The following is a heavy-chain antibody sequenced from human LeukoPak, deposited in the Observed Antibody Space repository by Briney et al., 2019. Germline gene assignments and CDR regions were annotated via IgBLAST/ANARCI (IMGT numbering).Heavy chain of an antibody. CDR1: GYTFTSYG. CDR2: ISAYNGNT. CDR3: ARNNKGGNSGYYYMDV. J-gene: IGHJ6*03. V-gene: IGHV1-18*01. Sequence: ASVKVSCKASGYTFTSYGISWVRQAPGQGPEWMGWISAYNGNTNYAQKLQGRVTMTTDTSTSTAYMELRSLRSDDTAVYYCARNNKGGNSGYYYMDVWGKGTTVTVSS. D-gene: IGHD4-23*01.